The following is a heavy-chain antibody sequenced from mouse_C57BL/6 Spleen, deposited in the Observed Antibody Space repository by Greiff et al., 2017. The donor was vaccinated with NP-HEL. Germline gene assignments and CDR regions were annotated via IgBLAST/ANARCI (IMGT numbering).Heavy chain of an antibody. D-gene: IGHD4-1*01. CDR1: GYAFTNYL. CDR2: INPGSGGT. J-gene: IGHJ4*01. Sequence: QVQLQQSGAELVRPGTSVKVSCKASGYAFTNYLIEWVKQRPGQGLEWIGVINPGSGGTNYNEKFKGKATLTADKSPSTAYMQLSSLTSEDSAVYFCARRTGTEYYYAMDYWGQGTSVTVSS. V-gene: IGHV1-54*01. CDR3: ARRTGTEYYYAMDY.